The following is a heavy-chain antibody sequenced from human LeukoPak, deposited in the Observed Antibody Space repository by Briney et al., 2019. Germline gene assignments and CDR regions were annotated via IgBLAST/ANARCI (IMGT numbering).Heavy chain of an antibody. Sequence: PSETLSLTCAVSGGSISSGGYSWSWIRQPPGKGLEWIGYICHSGSTYYNPSLKSRVTISVDRSKNQFSLKLSSVTAADTAVYYCARAASYDSSGYPPYYFDYWGQGTLVTVSS. CDR3: ARAASYDSSGYPPYYFDY. CDR1: GGSISSGGYS. V-gene: IGHV4-30-2*01. CDR2: ICHSGST. D-gene: IGHD3-22*01. J-gene: IGHJ4*02.